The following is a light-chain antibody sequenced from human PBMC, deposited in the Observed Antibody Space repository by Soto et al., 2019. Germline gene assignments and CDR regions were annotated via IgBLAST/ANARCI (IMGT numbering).Light chain of an antibody. CDR2: AAS. CDR1: QSISSY. J-gene: IGKJ1*01. CDR3: QQCFSLPPT. Sequence: PFYLSPYVRNGVTSTCGASQSISSYLNWYQQKPGKAPKLLIYAASSLQSGVPSRFSGSGSGTDFTLTISNLQPDDFAVYYCQQCFSLPPTFGHGTKVDIK. V-gene: IGKV1-39*01.